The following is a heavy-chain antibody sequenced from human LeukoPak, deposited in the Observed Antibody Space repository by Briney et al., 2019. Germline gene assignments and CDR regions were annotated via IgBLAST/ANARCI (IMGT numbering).Heavy chain of an antibody. CDR2: IYYSGST. V-gene: IGHV4-59*08. D-gene: IGHD1-26*01. CDR1: GGSISSYY. Sequence: SETLSLTCTVSGGSISSYYWSWIRQPPGKGPEWIGYIYYSGSTNYNPSLKSRVTISVDTSKNQFSLKLSSVTAADTAVYYCARVRTTYRNFDYWGQGTLVTVSS. J-gene: IGHJ4*02. CDR3: ARVRTTYRNFDY.